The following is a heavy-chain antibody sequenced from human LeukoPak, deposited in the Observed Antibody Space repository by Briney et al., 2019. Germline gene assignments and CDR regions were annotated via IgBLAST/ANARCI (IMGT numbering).Heavy chain of an antibody. CDR3: ARVRDYLFDY. Sequence: ASVKVSCKASGYAFTSHGISWVRQAPGQGLEWMGWIRPSTGDTDYALNLQGRVTLSTDTSTSTAYMELRSLRSDDTAVYYCARVRDYLFDYWGQGTLVTVSS. D-gene: IGHD2/OR15-2a*01. J-gene: IGHJ4*02. V-gene: IGHV1-18*01. CDR1: GYAFTSHG. CDR2: IRPSTGDT.